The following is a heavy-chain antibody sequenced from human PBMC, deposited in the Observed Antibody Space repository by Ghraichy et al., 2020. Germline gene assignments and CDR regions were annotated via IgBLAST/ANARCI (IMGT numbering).Heavy chain of an antibody. CDR3: AKGTVDTVDY. CDR2: TSGNGERI. J-gene: IGHJ4*02. CDR1: GFSFSISA. D-gene: IGHD5-18*01. V-gene: IGHV3-23*01. Sequence: GGSLRLSCAASGFSFSISAMTWVRQAPGKGLEWVSTTSGNGERIHYADSVKGRFTISRDNSKNTLSLQMNSLRVEDTAVYYCAKGTVDTVDYWGQGTLVTVSS.